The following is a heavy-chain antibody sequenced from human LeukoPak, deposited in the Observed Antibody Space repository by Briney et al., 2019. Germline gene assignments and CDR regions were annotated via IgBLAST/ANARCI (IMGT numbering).Heavy chain of an antibody. CDR1: GGSVTSTNW. V-gene: IGHV4-31*11. D-gene: IGHD3-10*01. Sequence: SETLSLTCDVSGGSVTSTNWWTWVRQHPGKGLEWIGYIYYSGSTYYNPSLKSRVTISVDTSKNQFSLKLSSVTAADTAVYYCARDKFFYYGSGSYPDAFDIWGQGTMVTVSS. CDR3: ARDKFFYYGSGSYPDAFDI. CDR2: IYYSGST. J-gene: IGHJ3*02.